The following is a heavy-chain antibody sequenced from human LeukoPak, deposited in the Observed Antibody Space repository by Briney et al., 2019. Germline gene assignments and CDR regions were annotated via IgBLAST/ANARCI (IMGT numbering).Heavy chain of an antibody. J-gene: IGHJ6*02. CDR1: GYIFTNYA. CDR2: INAGTGDT. D-gene: IGHD1-26*01. V-gene: IGHV1-3*01. Sequence: GASVKVSCKASGYIFTNYALHWVRRAPGQRPEWMGWINAGTGDTKYSQRFQGRVTFTRDTTASTAYMELSRLRSEDTAVYYCARLLSGSLSPHYYGMDVWGQGTTVTVSS. CDR3: ARLLSGSLSPHYYGMDV.